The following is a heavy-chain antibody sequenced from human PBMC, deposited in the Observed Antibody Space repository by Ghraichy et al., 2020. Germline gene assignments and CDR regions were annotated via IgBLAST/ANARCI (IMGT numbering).Heavy chain of an antibody. CDR3: ARDRYYDSIGRYYYYYYGMDV. V-gene: IGHV3-66*01. CDR2: IYADNSS. CDR1: GVSVSYNY. D-gene: IGHD3-22*01. J-gene: IGHJ6*02. Sequence: GSLRLSCAASGVSVSYNYMSWVRQAPGKGLEWVSLIYADNSSYYADSMKGRVTISRDNSKNTVYLQMNSLRAEDTAVYYCARDRYYDSIGRYYYYYYGMDVWGQGTTVTVSS.